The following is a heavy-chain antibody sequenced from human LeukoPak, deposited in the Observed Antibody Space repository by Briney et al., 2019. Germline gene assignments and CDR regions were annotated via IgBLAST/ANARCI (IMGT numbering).Heavy chain of an antibody. CDR1: GFAFSPYW. Sequence: GGSLRLSCAASGFAFSPYWMHWVRQAPGKGLVWVSRINSDGSDTRYADSVKGRFTISRDNAENTLYLQMNTLRAEDTAVYYCARDLGYAFDYWGQGTLVTVSS. CDR3: ARDLGYAFDY. V-gene: IGHV3-74*01. CDR2: INSDGSDT. J-gene: IGHJ4*02. D-gene: IGHD5-18*01.